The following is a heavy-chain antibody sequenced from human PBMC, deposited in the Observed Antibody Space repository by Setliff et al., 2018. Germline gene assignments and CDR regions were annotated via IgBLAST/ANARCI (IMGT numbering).Heavy chain of an antibody. D-gene: IGHD3-16*01. CDR2: IYTSGST. J-gene: IGHJ4*02. CDR1: GGSISSGSYY. Sequence: SETLSLTCTVSGGSISSGSYYWSWIRRPAGKGLEWIGRIYTSGSTNYSPSLKSRVTISIDTSKNQFSLKLSSVTAADTAVYYCARLGATGDYWGQGTLVTVSS. CDR3: ARLGATGDY. V-gene: IGHV4-61*02.